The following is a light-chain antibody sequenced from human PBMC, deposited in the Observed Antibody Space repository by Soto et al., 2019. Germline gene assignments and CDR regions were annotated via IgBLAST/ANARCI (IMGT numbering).Light chain of an antibody. CDR2: CAS. Sequence: EVVMTQSPVTLSVSPGERATLSCRASQSLSTNLGWYQQKPGQPPRLLINCASTRATGTPARFSGSGSGTEFTLTISSLQSEDFAVYYCHQYNNWPPYTFGQGTKLEIK. J-gene: IGKJ2*01. V-gene: IGKV3-15*01. CDR3: HQYNNWPPYT. CDR1: QSLSTN.